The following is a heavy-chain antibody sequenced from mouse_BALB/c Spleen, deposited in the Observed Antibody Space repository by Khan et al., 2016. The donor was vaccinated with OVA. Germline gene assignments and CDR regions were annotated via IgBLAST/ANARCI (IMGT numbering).Heavy chain of an antibody. D-gene: IGHD1-3*01. CDR3: AREWGSLFPY. Sequence: QVQLKQSGTELARPGASVKLSCKASGYIFIDYNINWVKQRIGQGLEWIGEISPGSGNTYYNEKFKGKATLTADKSSSTAYMQLSSLTSEDSAVYFCAREWGSLFPYWGQGTLITVSA. J-gene: IGHJ3*01. CDR2: ISPGSGNT. V-gene: IGHV1-77*01. CDR1: GYIFIDYN.